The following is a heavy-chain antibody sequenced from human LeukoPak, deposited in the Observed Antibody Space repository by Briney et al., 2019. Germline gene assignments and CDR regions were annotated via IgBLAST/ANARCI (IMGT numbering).Heavy chain of an antibody. CDR1: GGSFRGHY. Sequence: SETLSLTCAVYGGSFRGHYWSWIRQPPGKGLEWIGEINHSGSTNYNPSLKSRVTISVDTSKNQFSLKLSSLTAADTAVYYCARETHGDAFDIWGQGTMVTVSS. CDR3: ARETHGDAFDI. J-gene: IGHJ3*02. V-gene: IGHV4-34*01. CDR2: INHSGST.